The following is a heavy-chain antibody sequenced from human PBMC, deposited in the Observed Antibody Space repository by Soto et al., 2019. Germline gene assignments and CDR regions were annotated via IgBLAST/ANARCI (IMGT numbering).Heavy chain of an antibody. CDR2: IIPMFGTA. Sequence: QVQLVQSGAEVKKPEPSVKVSCKAPGGTFSTYSISWVRQAPGQGLEWMGGIIPMFGTANYAQRFQDRVTITADESTNTVYMELSSLRSEDTAVYCCASGIQMWLRRINSGYSGWGQGTLVTVCS. D-gene: IGHD5-12*01. CDR1: GGTFSTYS. CDR3: ASGIQMWLRRINSGYSG. V-gene: IGHV1-69*12. J-gene: IGHJ4*02.